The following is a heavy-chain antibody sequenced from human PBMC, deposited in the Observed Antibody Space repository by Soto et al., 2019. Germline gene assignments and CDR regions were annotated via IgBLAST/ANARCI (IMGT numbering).Heavy chain of an antibody. CDR2: ISWEGGRI. CDR1: GFNFDDYA. V-gene: IGHV3-9*01. J-gene: IGHJ6*02. D-gene: IGHD2-15*01. Sequence: GGSLRLSCATSGFNFDDYAMHWVRQVPGKGLEWISGISWEGGRIGYADSVKGRFTISRDNAKNTLYLQMNSLRAEDTAVYYCARVVAAAPVYYAMDVWGQGTTVTVSS. CDR3: ARVVAAAPVYYAMDV.